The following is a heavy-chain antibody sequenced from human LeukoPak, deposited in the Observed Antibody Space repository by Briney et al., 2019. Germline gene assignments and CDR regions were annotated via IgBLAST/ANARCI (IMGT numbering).Heavy chain of an antibody. CDR3: ASIPGSSTSWFHFDN. D-gene: IGHD2-2*01. Sequence: SETLSLTCAVYGGSFSGYYWSWIRQPPGKGLEWIGEISHSGSTNYNPSLKSRVTISVDTSKNQFSLKLSSVTAADTAIFYCASIPGSSTSWFHFDNWGQGTLVTVSS. V-gene: IGHV4-34*01. J-gene: IGHJ4*02. CDR2: ISHSGST. CDR1: GGSFSGYY.